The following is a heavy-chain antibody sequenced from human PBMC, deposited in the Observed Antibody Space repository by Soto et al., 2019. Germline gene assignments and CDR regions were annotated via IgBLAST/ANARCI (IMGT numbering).Heavy chain of an antibody. V-gene: IGHV1-69*12. CDR2: IIPIFGTA. CDR3: ARVRVRFLEWLGSEG. Sequence: QVQLVQSGAEVKKPGSSVKVSCKASGGTFSSYAISWVRQAPGQGLEWMGGIIPIFGTANYAQKFQGRVTITADESTSTAYMELSSLRSDDTAVYYCARVRVRFLEWLGSEGWGQGTLVTGSS. D-gene: IGHD3-3*01. CDR1: GGTFSSYA. J-gene: IGHJ4*02.